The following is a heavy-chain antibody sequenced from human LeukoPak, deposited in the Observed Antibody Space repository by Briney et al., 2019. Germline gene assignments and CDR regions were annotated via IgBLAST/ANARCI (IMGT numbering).Heavy chain of an antibody. D-gene: IGHD3-22*01. Sequence: GGSLRLSCAASGFTFSSYAMHWVCQAPGKGLEWVAVISYDGSNKYYADSVKGRFTISRDNSKNTLYLQMNSLRAEDTAVYYCARDWDDSSGYCDYWGQGTLVTVSS. CDR2: ISYDGSNK. CDR3: ARDWDDSSGYCDY. CDR1: GFTFSSYA. J-gene: IGHJ4*02. V-gene: IGHV3-30-3*01.